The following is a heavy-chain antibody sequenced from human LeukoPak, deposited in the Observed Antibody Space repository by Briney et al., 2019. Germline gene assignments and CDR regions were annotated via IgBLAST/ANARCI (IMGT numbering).Heavy chain of an antibody. J-gene: IGHJ4*02. Sequence: TGGSLRLSCEASGFTFSNYWMSWVRQAPGKGLEWVANIKQDGSIKYYVDSVKGRFTVFRDNAKNSLYLQMNSLRAEDTALYYCAKVQYQLLSDILGSYFDYWGQGTLVTVSS. D-gene: IGHD2-2*01. CDR2: IKQDGSIK. CDR3: AKVQYQLLSDILGSYFDY. V-gene: IGHV3-7*03. CDR1: GFTFSNYW.